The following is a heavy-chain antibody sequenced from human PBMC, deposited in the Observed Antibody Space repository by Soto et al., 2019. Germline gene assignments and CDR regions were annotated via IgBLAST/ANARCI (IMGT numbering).Heavy chain of an antibody. CDR1: GFAFRSYA. CDR2: ISYDGGNI. J-gene: IGHJ6*02. Sequence: GGSLRLSCEASGFAFRSYAMHWVRQAPGKGLEWVGVISYDGGNIYYADSVKGRFTISRDNSKNTLYVQVNSLRPEDTAVYYCAKGILSATIGPYAMDVWGQGATVTVSS. CDR3: AKGILSATIGPYAMDV. D-gene: IGHD3-16*01. V-gene: IGHV3-30*18.